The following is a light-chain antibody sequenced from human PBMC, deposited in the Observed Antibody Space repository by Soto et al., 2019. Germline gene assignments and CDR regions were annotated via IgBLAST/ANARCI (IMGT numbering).Light chain of an antibody. Sequence: QSVLTQPPSASGSPGQSVTISCTGTSSDVGGYNYVSWYQQHPGRAPKLMIYEVSNRPPGVSTRFSGSKSASTASLTISGLQAEDEAHYYCSSYTSDNRDYVFGTGTKLTVL. CDR3: SSYTSDNRDYV. J-gene: IGLJ1*01. CDR2: EVS. CDR1: SSDVGGYNY. V-gene: IGLV2-14*01.